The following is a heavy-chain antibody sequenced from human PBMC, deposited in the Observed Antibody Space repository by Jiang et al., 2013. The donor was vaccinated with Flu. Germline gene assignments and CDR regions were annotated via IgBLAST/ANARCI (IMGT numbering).Heavy chain of an antibody. D-gene: IGHD1-1*01. J-gene: IGHJ4*02. V-gene: IGHV4-59*01. CDR1: GGSISSYY. Sequence: GPGLVKPSETLSLTCTVSGGSISSYYWSWIRQPPGKGLEWIGYIYYSGSTNYNPSLKSRVTISVDTSKNQFSLKLSSVTAADTAVYYCARARFNWEPNDYWGQGTL. CDR3: ARARFNWEPNDY. CDR2: IYYSGST.